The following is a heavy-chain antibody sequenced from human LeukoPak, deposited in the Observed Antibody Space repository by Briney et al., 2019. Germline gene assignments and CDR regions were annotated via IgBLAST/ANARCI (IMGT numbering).Heavy chain of an antibody. CDR1: GGSISPYY. Sequence: PSETLSLTCTVSGGSISPYYWSWIRQPPGKGLEWIGYSSYSGSTNYNPSLKSRLTISVDTSKNQLSLKLSSVTAADTAVYYCARHFSGARAGGDGMDVWGQGTTVTVSS. CDR3: ARHFSGARAGGDGMDV. CDR2: SSYSGST. D-gene: IGHD2-15*01. V-gene: IGHV4-59*08. J-gene: IGHJ6*02.